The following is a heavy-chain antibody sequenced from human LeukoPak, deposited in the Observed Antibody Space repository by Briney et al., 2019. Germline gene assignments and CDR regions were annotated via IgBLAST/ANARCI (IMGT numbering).Heavy chain of an antibody. Sequence: PGGSLRLSCAASGFTFSDYYMSWIRQAPGKGLEWVSYISSSGSTIYYADSVKGRFTISRDNAKNSLYLQMNSLRAEDTAVYYCARDLSPEWELGPTPPNDYWGQGTLVTVSS. J-gene: IGHJ4*02. D-gene: IGHD1-26*01. V-gene: IGHV3-11*04. CDR2: ISSSGSTI. CDR3: ARDLSPEWELGPTPPNDY. CDR1: GFTFSDYY.